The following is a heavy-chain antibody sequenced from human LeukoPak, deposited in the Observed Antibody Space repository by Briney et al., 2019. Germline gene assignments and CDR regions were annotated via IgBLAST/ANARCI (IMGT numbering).Heavy chain of an antibody. Sequence: PGRSLRLSCAASGFTFSSYGMHWVRQAPGKGLEWVAVISYDGSNKYYADSVKGRFTISRDNSKNTLYLQMNSLRAEDTAVYYCATTVDWRADYWGQGTLVTVSS. CDR2: ISYDGSNK. CDR3: ATTVDWRADY. V-gene: IGHV3-30*03. D-gene: IGHD3-9*01. J-gene: IGHJ4*02. CDR1: GFTFSSYG.